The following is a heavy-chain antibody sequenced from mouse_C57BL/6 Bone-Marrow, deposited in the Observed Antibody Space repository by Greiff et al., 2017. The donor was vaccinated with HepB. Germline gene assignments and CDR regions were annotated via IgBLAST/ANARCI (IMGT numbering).Heavy chain of an antibody. D-gene: IGHD1-1*01. V-gene: IGHV1-9*01. CDR2: ILPGSGST. J-gene: IGHJ2*01. CDR1: GYTFTAYW. Sequence: VQLQQSGAELMKPGASVKLSCKATGYTFTAYWIEWVKQRPGHGLEWIGEILPGSGSTNYNVKFKGKATFTADTSSNTAYMQLSSLTTEDSAIYYCFYGRSFDDRGQGTTLPVAS. CDR3: FYGRSFDD.